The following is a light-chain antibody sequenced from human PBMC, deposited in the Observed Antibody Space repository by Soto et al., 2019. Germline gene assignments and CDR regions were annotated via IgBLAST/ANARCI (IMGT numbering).Light chain of an antibody. Sequence: EIVLTQSPGTLSLSPGERATLSCRASQSVSSSYLAWYQQKPGQAPRLLIYGASSRATGIPDRFSGSGSGTDFTLTISRLEPEGFAVYYCQQYGSSPYTFGQGTK. CDR2: GAS. V-gene: IGKV3-20*01. J-gene: IGKJ2*01. CDR3: QQYGSSPYT. CDR1: QSVSSSY.